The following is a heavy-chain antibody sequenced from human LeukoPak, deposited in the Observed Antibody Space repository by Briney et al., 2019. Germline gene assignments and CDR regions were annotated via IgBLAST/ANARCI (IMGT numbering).Heavy chain of an antibody. CDR2: IYPGDSDT. D-gene: IGHD6-13*01. V-gene: IGHV5-51*01. CDR3: ARPKSSSWYWYFDL. J-gene: IGHJ2*01. Sequence: GESLKISCKGSGYRFTSYWVGWVRQMPGKGLEWIGIIYPGDSDTRYSPSFQGQVTISADKSISTAYLQWSSLKASDTAMYYCARPKSSSWYWYFDLWGRGTLVTVSS. CDR1: GYRFTSYW.